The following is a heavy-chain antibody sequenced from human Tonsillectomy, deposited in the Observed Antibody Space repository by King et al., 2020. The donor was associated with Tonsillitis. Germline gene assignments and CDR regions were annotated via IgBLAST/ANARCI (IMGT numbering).Heavy chain of an antibody. J-gene: IGHJ4*02. Sequence: VQSGGSLRLSCAASGFTFSSFAMNWVRQAPGKGREWVSTISGSVGSTYYADYVKGPFTISRDNSKNTLYLQMDRLRAEDTAVYLCAKGGSGWYGGLDYWAQGTLVTVSS. CDR1: GFTFSSFA. V-gene: IGHV3-23*01. CDR3: AKGGSGWYGGLDY. CDR2: ISGSVGST. D-gene: IGHD6-19*01.